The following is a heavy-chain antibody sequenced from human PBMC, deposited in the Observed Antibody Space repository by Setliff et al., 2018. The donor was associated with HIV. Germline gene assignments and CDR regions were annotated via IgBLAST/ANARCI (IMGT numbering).Heavy chain of an antibody. D-gene: IGHD6-13*01. Sequence: SETLSLTCTVSGVSINSGDYFWSWIRQHPGKGLEWIGRYYTSGITNYNPSLKSRVSISVDTSKNQFSLRLNSVTAADTALYYCAREERTSWPRVDYWGQGALVTVSS. J-gene: IGHJ4*02. CDR3: AREERTSWPRVDY. CDR1: GVSINSGDYF. V-gene: IGHV4-61*02. CDR2: YYTSGIT.